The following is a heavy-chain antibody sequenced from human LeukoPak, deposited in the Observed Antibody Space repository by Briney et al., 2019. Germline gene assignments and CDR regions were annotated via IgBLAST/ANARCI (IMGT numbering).Heavy chain of an antibody. D-gene: IGHD2-15*01. V-gene: IGHV3-21*01. CDR3: ARDHCSGGSCYGGGVPDP. J-gene: IGHJ5*02. CDR2: ISSSSSYI. CDR1: GFTFSSYS. Sequence: PGGSLRLSCAASGFTFSSYSMNWVRQAPGKGLEWVSSISSSSSYIYYADSVKGRFTISRDNAKNSLYLQMNSLRAEDTAVYYCARDHCSGGSCYGGGVPDPWGQGTLVTVSS.